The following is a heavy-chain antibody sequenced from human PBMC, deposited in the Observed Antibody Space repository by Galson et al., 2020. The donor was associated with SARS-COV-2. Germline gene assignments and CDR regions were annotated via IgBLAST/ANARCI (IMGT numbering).Heavy chain of an antibody. D-gene: IGHD3-10*01. CDR1: GDSVSSNSAA. CDR3: ARALLWFGDEEQGAFDI. Sequence: SQTLSLTCAISGDSVSSNSAAWNWIRQSPSRGLEWLGRTYYRSKWYNDYAVSVKSRITINPDTSKNQFSLQLNSVTPEDTAVYYCARALLWFGDEEQGAFDIWGQGTMVTVSS. CDR2: TYYRSKWYN. J-gene: IGHJ3*02. V-gene: IGHV6-1*01.